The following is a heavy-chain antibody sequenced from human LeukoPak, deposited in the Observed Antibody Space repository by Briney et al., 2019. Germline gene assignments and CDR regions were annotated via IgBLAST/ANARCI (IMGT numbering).Heavy chain of an antibody. CDR3: ARGKTSDFWSGYYTRYYYSGMDV. Sequence: SETLSLTCAVYGGSFSGYYWSWIRQPPGKGLEWIGEINHSGSTNYNPSLKSRVTISVDTSKNQFSLKLSSVTAADTAVYYCARGKTSDFWSGYYTRYYYSGMDVWGKGTTVTVSS. V-gene: IGHV4-34*01. J-gene: IGHJ6*04. CDR2: INHSGST. CDR1: GGSFSGYY. D-gene: IGHD3-3*01.